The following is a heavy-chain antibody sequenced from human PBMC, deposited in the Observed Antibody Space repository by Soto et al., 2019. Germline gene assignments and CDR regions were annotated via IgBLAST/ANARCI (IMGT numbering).Heavy chain of an antibody. J-gene: IGHJ6*02. Sequence: GGSLRLSCTASGFTFGDYAMSWFRQAPGKGLEWVGFIRSKAYGGTTEYAASVKGRFTISRDDSKSIAYLQMNSLKTEDTAVYYCTRGWDIVATIHTNYYYYGMDVWGQGTTVTVSS. CDR3: TRGWDIVATIHTNYYYYGMDV. D-gene: IGHD5-12*01. CDR2: IRSKAYGGTT. CDR1: GFTFGDYA. V-gene: IGHV3-49*03.